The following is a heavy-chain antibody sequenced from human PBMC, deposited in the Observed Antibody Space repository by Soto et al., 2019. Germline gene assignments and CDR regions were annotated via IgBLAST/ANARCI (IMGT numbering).Heavy chain of an antibody. J-gene: IGHJ3*02. Sequence: QVQVVQSGAEVKKPGASVKVSCKTSGYTFTSYDISWVRQAPGQGLEWMGWISGYNGNTNYAQKLQGRVTRTKDTSTSTAYLALRRLRSDDTAVYYCARESATTHDGFAIWGQGTMVIVSS. V-gene: IGHV1-18*01. CDR3: ARESATTHDGFAI. CDR1: GYTFTSYD. CDR2: ISGYNGNT. D-gene: IGHD4-17*01.